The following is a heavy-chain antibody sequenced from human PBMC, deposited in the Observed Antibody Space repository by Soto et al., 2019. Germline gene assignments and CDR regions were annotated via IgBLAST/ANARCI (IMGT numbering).Heavy chain of an antibody. Sequence: SETLSLTCTVSGGSISSGGYYWSWIRQHPGKGLEWIGYIYYSGSTYYNPSLKSRVTISVDTSKNQFSLKLSSVTAADTAVYYCARDGNWSGGSCYSFGYFQHWGQGTLVTVSS. V-gene: IGHV4-31*03. CDR2: IYYSGST. D-gene: IGHD2-15*01. J-gene: IGHJ1*01. CDR3: ARDGNWSGGSCYSFGYFQH. CDR1: GGSISSGGYY.